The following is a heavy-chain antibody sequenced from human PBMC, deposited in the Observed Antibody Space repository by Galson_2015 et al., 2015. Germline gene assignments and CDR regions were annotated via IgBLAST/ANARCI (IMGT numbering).Heavy chain of an antibody. CDR3: ARDRCSSTSCYVFDY. D-gene: IGHD2-2*01. CDR1: GFTFSSYG. V-gene: IGHV3-33*01. J-gene: IGHJ4*02. CDR2: IWYDGSNK. Sequence: SLRLSCAASGFTFSSYGMHWVRQAPGKGLEWVAVIWYDGSNKYYADSVKGRFTISRDNSKNMLYLQMNSLRAEDTAVYYCARDRCSSTSCYVFDYWGQGTLVTVSS.